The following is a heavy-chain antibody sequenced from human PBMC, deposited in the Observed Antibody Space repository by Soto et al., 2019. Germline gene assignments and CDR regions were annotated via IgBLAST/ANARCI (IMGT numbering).Heavy chain of an antibody. V-gene: IGHV4-59*01. CDR1: GGSISSYY. Sequence: SETLSLTCTVSGGSISSYYWSWIRQPPGKGLEWIGYIYYSGSTNYNPSLKSRVTISVDTSKNQFSLKLSSVTAADTAVYYCARIRIVVSNAYFDPWGQGTLVTVSS. CDR2: IYYSGST. J-gene: IGHJ5*02. D-gene: IGHD2-2*01. CDR3: ARIRIVVSNAYFDP.